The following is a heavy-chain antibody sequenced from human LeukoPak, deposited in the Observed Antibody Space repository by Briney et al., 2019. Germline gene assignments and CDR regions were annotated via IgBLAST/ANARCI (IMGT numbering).Heavy chain of an antibody. CDR1: GFTFSRYG. Sequence: GGSLRLSCAASGFTFSRYGMHWVRQAPGKGLEWVTAISYDGSNKYYADSVKGRFTISRDNAKNSLYLQMNSLRAEDTAVYYCAELGITMIGGVWGKGTTVTISS. V-gene: IGHV3-30*04. CDR3: AELGITMIGGV. J-gene: IGHJ6*04. D-gene: IGHD3-10*02. CDR2: ISYDGSNK.